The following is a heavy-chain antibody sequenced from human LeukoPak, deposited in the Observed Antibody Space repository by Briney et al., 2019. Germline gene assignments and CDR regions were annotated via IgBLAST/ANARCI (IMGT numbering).Heavy chain of an antibody. CDR1: GYTFTYYY. D-gene: IGHD6-13*01. V-gene: IGHV1-2*02. CDR2: INPNSGGT. Sequence: ASVKVSCKASGYTFTYYYIHWMRQAPGQGLEWMGWINPNSGGTNYAQKFQGRVTMTRDTSISTAYMELSRLRSDDTAVYYCARFAAAGPYYFDYWGQGTLVTVSS. CDR3: ARFAAAGPYYFDY. J-gene: IGHJ4*02.